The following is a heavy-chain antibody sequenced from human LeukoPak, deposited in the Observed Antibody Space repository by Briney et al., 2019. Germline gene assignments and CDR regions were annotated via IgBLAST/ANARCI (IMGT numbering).Heavy chain of an antibody. CDR2: ISYDGNDK. CDR1: GFTLSDYW. D-gene: IGHD4-11*01. V-gene: IGHV3-30*18. CDR3: AKDQYSRYYGMDV. J-gene: IGHJ6*02. Sequence: GGSLRLSCEASGFTLSDYWMTWVRQAPGKGLEWVALISYDGNDKYYADSVKGRFTISRDNSKNTLFLQMNSLRAEDTAVYFCAKDQYSRYYGMDVWGQGTTVTVSS.